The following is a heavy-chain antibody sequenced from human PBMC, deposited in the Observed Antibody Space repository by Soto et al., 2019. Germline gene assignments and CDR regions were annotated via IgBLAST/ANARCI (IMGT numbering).Heavy chain of an antibody. V-gene: IGHV5-51*01. CDR1: GDSFNSYW. J-gene: IGHJ3*01. Sequence: GESLKISCKGSGDSFNSYWIGWVRQMPGKGLEWMGIIYPGDSVARYSPSFQGQVTFSADKSINTAYLQWSSLKASDTAIYYCARLTTISGVVITRGAFDVWGQGTTVTVSS. CDR2: IYPGDSVA. D-gene: IGHD3-3*01. CDR3: ARLTTISGVVITRGAFDV.